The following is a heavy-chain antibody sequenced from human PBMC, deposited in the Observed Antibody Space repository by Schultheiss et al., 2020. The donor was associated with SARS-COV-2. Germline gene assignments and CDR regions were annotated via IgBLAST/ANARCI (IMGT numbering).Heavy chain of an antibody. D-gene: IGHD1-26*01. CDR1: GFTFSSYA. Sequence: GGSLRLSCAASGFTFSSYAMSWVRQAPGKGLEWVSAISGSGGSTYYADSVKGRFTISRDNSKNTLYLQMNSLKTEDTAVYYCARVKDGNDYWGQGTLVTVSS. CDR3: ARVKDGNDY. V-gene: IGHV3-23*01. J-gene: IGHJ4*02. CDR2: ISGSGGST.